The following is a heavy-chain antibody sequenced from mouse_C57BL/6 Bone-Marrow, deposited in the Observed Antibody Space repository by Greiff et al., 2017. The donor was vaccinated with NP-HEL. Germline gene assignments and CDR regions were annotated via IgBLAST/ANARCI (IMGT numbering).Heavy chain of an antibody. Sequence: EVQLVESGGGLVKPGGSLKLSCAASGFTFSSYAMSWVRQTPEKRLEWVATISDGGSYTYYPDNVKGRFTISRDNAKNNLYLQMSHLKSEDTAMYYCASLYYGSSYYAMDYWGQGTSVTVSS. CDR1: GFTFSSYA. D-gene: IGHD1-1*01. CDR2: ISDGGSYT. V-gene: IGHV5-4*01. J-gene: IGHJ4*01. CDR3: ASLYYGSSYYAMDY.